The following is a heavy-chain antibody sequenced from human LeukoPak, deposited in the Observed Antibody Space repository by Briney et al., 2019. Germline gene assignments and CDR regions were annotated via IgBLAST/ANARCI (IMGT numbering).Heavy chain of an antibody. D-gene: IGHD5-24*01. CDR2: IYTSGST. Sequence: SETLSLTCTVSGGSISSYYWSWIRRPAGKGLEWIGRIYTSGSTNYNPSLKSRVTMSVDTSKNQFSLKLSSVTAADTVVYYCARDGGSSRDGYKVYYYYYMDVWGKGTTVTVSS. CDR1: GGSISSYY. J-gene: IGHJ6*03. CDR3: ARDGGSSRDGYKVYYYYYMDV. V-gene: IGHV4-4*07.